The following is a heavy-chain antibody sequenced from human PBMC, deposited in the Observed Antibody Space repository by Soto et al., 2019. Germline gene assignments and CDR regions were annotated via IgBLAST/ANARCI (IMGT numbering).Heavy chain of an antibody. Sequence: PGGSLRRSWAASGFTFDDYAMHWVRQAPGKGLEWVSGISWNSGSIGYADSVKGRFTISRDNAKNSLYLQMNSLRAEDTALYYCAKDLYDSNYYGMDVWGQGTTVTVSS. CDR1: GFTFDDYA. J-gene: IGHJ6*02. CDR3: AKDLYDSNYYGMDV. D-gene: IGHD3-22*01. V-gene: IGHV3-9*01. CDR2: ISWNSGSI.